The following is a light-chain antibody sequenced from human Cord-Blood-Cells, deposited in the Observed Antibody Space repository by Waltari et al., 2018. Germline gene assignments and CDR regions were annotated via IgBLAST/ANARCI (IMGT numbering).Light chain of an antibody. Sequence: DIQMTQSPSSLSASVGDRVTITCRASQSIRSYLNWYQQKPGKAPKLLIYAASSLQSGVPSRFSGSGSGTDFTLTISSLQPEDCATYYCQQSYSTPFTFGPGTKVDIK. CDR2: AAS. J-gene: IGKJ3*01. V-gene: IGKV1-39*01. CDR3: QQSYSTPFT. CDR1: QSIRSY.